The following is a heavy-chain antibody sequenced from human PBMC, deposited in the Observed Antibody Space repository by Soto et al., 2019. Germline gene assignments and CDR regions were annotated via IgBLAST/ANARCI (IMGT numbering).Heavy chain of an antibody. J-gene: IGHJ6*02. CDR1: GFTFSSSA. Sequence: GGSLRLSCTASGFTFSSSAMSWVRQAPGRGLEWVSSISGSGAGTYYADSVKGRFTISRDNSKNTLYLQMSGLRAEDTAVYYCAKGPTTLGAVISFDYYYGMYVWGQGTPVTVSS. CDR2: ISGSGAGT. V-gene: IGHV3-23*01. D-gene: IGHD3-16*02. CDR3: AKGPTTLGAVISFDYYYGMYV.